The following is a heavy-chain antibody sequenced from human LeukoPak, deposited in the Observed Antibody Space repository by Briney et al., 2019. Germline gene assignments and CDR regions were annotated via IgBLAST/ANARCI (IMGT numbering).Heavy chain of an antibody. CDR3: AELGITMIGGV. D-gene: IGHD3-10*02. Sequence: GGSLRLSCAASGFTFSSYAMSWVRQAPGKGLEWVSAFSGSGGNTYYADSVKGRFTISRDNSKKTLYLQMNSLRAEDTAVYYCAELGITMIGGVWGKGTTVTISS. V-gene: IGHV3-23*01. CDR1: GFTFSSYA. J-gene: IGHJ6*04. CDR2: FSGSGGNT.